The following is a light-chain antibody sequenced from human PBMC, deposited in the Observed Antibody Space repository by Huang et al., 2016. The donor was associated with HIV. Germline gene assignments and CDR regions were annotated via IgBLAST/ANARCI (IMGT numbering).Light chain of an antibody. CDR3: QQYNVWPRT. V-gene: IGKV3-15*01. CDR2: SAS. CDR1: QSVSSD. J-gene: IGKJ1*01. Sequence: EVVMTQSPGTLSVSPGERVTLSCRASQSVSSDLAWYQQKPGQAPRLLIYSASTRATGIPARFSGSGSGTEFTLSISSLQSEDFAAYYCQQYNVWPRTFGQGTKVEIK.